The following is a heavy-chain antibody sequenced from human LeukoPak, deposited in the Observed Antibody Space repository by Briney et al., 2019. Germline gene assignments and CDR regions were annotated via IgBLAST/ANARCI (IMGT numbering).Heavy chain of an antibody. CDR1: GGSISSGGYY. Sequence: SQTLSLTCTVSGGSISSGGYYWSRIRQHPGKGLEWIGYIYYSGSTYYNPSLKSRVTISVDTSKNQFSLKLSSVTAADTAVYYCARDNYDSSGYYFDWGQGTLVTVSS. D-gene: IGHD3-22*01. CDR3: ARDNYDSSGYYFD. CDR2: IYYSGST. J-gene: IGHJ4*02. V-gene: IGHV4-31*03.